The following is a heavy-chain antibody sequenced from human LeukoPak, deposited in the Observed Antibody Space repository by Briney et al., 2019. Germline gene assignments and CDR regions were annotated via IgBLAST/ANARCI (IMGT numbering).Heavy chain of an antibody. J-gene: IGHJ4*02. CDR3: ARKVAGSMEDY. V-gene: IGHV4-39*07. Sequence: PSETLSLTCTVSGDSVSSGQRYWAWIRQPPGQGLEWIGTVYYSGSAFYHPSLKSRVTISVDTSKSQLSLKLSSVTAADTAVYYCARKVAGSMEDYWGPGTLVTVSS. CDR2: VYYSGSA. CDR1: GDSVSSGQRY. D-gene: IGHD6-19*01.